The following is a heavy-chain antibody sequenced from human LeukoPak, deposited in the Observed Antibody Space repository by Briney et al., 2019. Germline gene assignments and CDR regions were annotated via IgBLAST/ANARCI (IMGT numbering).Heavy chain of an antibody. CDR2: SYPDDSDT. CDR1: GYRFNAYW. V-gene: IGHV5-51*01. Sequence: HGESLKISCKGSGYRFNAYWIAWVRQMPGKGLEWMGISYPDDSDTRYSPSLQGKVTISADKSVRTAYLQWSSLRASDTAMYYCARPNITSYYDSRGYDAFDVWGQGTMVTVSS. CDR3: ARPNITSYYDSRGYDAFDV. D-gene: IGHD3-22*01. J-gene: IGHJ3*01.